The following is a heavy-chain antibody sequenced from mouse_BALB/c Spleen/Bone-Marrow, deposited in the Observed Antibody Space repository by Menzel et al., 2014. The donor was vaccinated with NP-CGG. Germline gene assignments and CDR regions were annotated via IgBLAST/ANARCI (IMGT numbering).Heavy chain of an antibody. CDR1: GFTFSNYG. D-gene: IGHD2-4*01. CDR3: ARHAYYDQTEVSFIY. CDR2: ISGGGSYT. Sequence: EVKLVESGGGLVKSGGSLKLSCAASGFTFSNYGMSWVRQTPEKRLEWVATISGGGSYTFYSDSVKGGFTISRDNAKNNLYLQLSSLRSEDTAVYYCARHAYYDQTEVSFIYWGQGTLVTVSA. J-gene: IGHJ3*01. V-gene: IGHV5-9-2*01.